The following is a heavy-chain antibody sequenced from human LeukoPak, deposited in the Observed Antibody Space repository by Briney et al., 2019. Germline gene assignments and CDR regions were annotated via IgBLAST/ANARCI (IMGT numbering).Heavy chain of an antibody. Sequence: ASVKVSCKASGYTFTGYYMHWVRQAPGQGLEWKGWINPNSGGTNYAQKFQGRVTMTRDTSISTAYMELSRLRSDDTAVYYCARDLLGIVVVPAGGWFDPWGQGTLVTVSS. J-gene: IGHJ5*02. V-gene: IGHV1-2*02. CDR3: ARDLLGIVVVPAGGWFDP. D-gene: IGHD2-2*03. CDR2: INPNSGGT. CDR1: GYTFTGYY.